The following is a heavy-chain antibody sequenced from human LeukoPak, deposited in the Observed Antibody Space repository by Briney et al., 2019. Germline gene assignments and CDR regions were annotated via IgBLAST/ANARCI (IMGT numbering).Heavy chain of an antibody. J-gene: IGHJ3*01. CDR2: ISHSGST. CDR1: GGSFSGYY. CDR3: ARGPNTAGNYRAFDL. V-gene: IGHV4-34*01. D-gene: IGHD4-11*01. Sequence: SETLFLTCAVYGGSFSGYYWSWIRQPPGKGLEWIGEISHSGSTNYNPSLKSRVTISVDTSKNQFSLKLTSVTAADTAAYYCARGPNTAGNYRAFDLWGQGTKVTVSS.